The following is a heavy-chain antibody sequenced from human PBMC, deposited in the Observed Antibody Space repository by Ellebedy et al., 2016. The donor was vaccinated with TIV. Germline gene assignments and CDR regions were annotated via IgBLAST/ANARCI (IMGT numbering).Heavy chain of an antibody. CDR3: AKELCDLSGLDY. D-gene: IGHD6-25*01. CDR1: GFPFSRNA. J-gene: IGHJ4*02. Sequence: PGGSLRLSCAASGFPFSRNAMGWVRQAPGKGLEWVSSIGGDGESTHYADSVKGRFTISRDTSKNMLYLQMNGLRVEDTALYYCAKELCDLSGLDYWGQGALVTVAS. V-gene: IGHV3-23*01. CDR2: IGGDGEST.